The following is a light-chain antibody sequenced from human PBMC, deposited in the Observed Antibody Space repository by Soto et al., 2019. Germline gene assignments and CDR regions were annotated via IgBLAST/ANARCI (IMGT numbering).Light chain of an antibody. V-gene: IGKV3-20*01. J-gene: IGKJ1*01. CDR3: QQYGDSPWT. Sequence: EILLTQSPGTLSLSPGQRATLSCRASQSVNNRFLAWYQQRPGQAPRLVMHGASSRAAGVPDRFRGSGSGTDFTLTISRLEPEDFAVYSCQQYGDSPWTFGQGTRVDIK. CDR2: GAS. CDR1: QSVNNRF.